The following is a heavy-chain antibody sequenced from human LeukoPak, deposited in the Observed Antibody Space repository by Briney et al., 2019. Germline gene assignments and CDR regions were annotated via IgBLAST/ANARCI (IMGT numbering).Heavy chain of an antibody. J-gene: IGHJ4*02. V-gene: IGHV1-46*01. CDR2: IYPRDGST. Sequence: ASVKVSCKASGYTFTNNYLHWVRQAPGQGLEWMGMIYPRDGSTSYAQNFQGRVTVTRDTSTTTVHMELRGLRSEDTAIYYCARDQEGFDYWGQGTVVTVSS. CDR3: ARDQEGFDY. CDR1: GYTFTNNY.